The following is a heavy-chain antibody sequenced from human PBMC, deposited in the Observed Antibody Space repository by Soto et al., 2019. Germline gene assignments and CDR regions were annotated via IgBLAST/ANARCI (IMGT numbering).Heavy chain of an antibody. Sequence: PGESLKISCKGSGYTFTNYWIVWVRQAPGKGLEWMGLIYPGDSDTRYNPSFQGQVTISADKSTNTAYLQWSSLKASDTAMYYCARHVVAALRWDAFDIWSQGTMVTVSS. J-gene: IGHJ3*02. D-gene: IGHD6-13*01. CDR2: IYPGDSDT. CDR1: GYTFTNYW. CDR3: ARHVVAALRWDAFDI. V-gene: IGHV5-51*01.